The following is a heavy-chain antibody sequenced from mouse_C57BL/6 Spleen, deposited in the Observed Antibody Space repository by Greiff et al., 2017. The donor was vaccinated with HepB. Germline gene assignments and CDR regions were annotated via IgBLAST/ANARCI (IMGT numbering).Heavy chain of an antibody. CDR1: GFTFTDYY. J-gene: IGHJ1*03. Sequence: EVKLVDSGGGLVQPGGSLSLSCAASGFTFTDYYMSWVRQPPGKALEWLGFIRNKANGYTTEYSASVKGRFIISRDNSQSILYLQMNALRAEDSATYYCARSYGGYFDVWGTGTTVTVSS. CDR2: IRNKANGYTT. V-gene: IGHV7-3*01. D-gene: IGHD1-2*01. CDR3: ARSYGGYFDV.